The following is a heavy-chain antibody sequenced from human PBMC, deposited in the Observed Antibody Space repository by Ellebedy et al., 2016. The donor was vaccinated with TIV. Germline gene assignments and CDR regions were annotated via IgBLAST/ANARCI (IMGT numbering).Heavy chain of an antibody. Sequence: GESLKISCAASGFTFSSYSMNWVRQAPGKGLEWVSSISSSNHYIYYADSVKGRFTISRDNAKNSLYLQMDSLRAEDTAVYYCARTGYSSDWYASNWGQGTLVTVSS. D-gene: IGHD6-19*01. CDR1: GFTFSSYS. V-gene: IGHV3-21*01. CDR3: ARTGYSSDWYASN. J-gene: IGHJ4*02. CDR2: ISSSNHYI.